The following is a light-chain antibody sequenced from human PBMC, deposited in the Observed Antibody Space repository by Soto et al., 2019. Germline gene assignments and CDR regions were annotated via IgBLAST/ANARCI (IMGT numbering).Light chain of an antibody. CDR3: QHYGGSPPVT. J-gene: IGKJ2*01. Sequence: EIVLTQSPGTLSLSPGERATLSCRASQSVSSSYLAWYQQKPGLAPRLLIDGASSRATGIPDRFSGSGSGADFTLTITRLEPEDVAVYYCQHYGGSPPVTFGQGTKLEIK. V-gene: IGKV3-20*01. CDR1: QSVSSSY. CDR2: GAS.